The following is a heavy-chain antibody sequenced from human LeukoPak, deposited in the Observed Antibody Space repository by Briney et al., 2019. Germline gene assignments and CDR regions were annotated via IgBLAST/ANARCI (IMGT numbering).Heavy chain of an antibody. CDR1: GFTFSSYW. Sequence: SGGSLRLSCAASGFTFSSYWMHWVRQAPGKGLVWVSRINSDGSSTSYADSVKGRFTISRDNAKNSLYLQMNSLRAEDTAVYYCARGYDSSGYPYYYYYYYMDVWGKGTTVTVSS. J-gene: IGHJ6*03. D-gene: IGHD3-22*01. CDR2: INSDGSST. CDR3: ARGYDSSGYPYYYYYYYMDV. V-gene: IGHV3-74*01.